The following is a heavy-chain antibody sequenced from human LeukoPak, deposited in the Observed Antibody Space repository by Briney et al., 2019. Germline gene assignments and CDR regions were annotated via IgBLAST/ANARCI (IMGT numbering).Heavy chain of an antibody. CDR1: GFTFDDYA. CDR3: AKERSEGATYDAFDI. Sequence: PGRSLRLSCAASGFTFDDYAMHWVRQAPGKGLEWVSAISGSGGSTYYADSVKGRFTISRDNSKNTLYLQMNSLRAEDTAVYYCAKERSEGATYDAFDIWGQGTMVTVSS. D-gene: IGHD1-26*01. CDR2: ISGSGGST. V-gene: IGHV3-23*01. J-gene: IGHJ3*02.